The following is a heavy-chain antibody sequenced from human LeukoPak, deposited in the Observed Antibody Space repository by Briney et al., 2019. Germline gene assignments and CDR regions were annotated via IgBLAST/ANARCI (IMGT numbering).Heavy chain of an antibody. Sequence: GRSLRLSCAASGSTFNDYAMHWVRQAPGKGLEWVSGISWSSGSIGYADSVKGRFTISRDNAKSSLYLQMNSLRAEDMALYYCAKDTVGATFAGAFDIWGRGTMVTVSS. CDR3: AKDTVGATFAGAFDI. CDR1: GSTFNDYA. J-gene: IGHJ3*02. CDR2: ISWSSGSI. D-gene: IGHD1-26*01. V-gene: IGHV3-9*03.